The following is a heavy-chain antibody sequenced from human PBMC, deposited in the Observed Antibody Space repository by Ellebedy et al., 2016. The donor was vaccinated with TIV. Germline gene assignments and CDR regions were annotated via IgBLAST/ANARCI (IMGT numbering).Heavy chain of an antibody. CDR1: GGTFSSYA. Sequence: SVKVSXKASGGTFSSYAISWVRQAPGQGLEWMGGIIPIFGTANYAQKFQGRVTITADESTSTAYMELSSLRSEDTAVYYCARGVTRQTYYFDYWGQGTLVTVSS. V-gene: IGHV1-69*13. CDR2: IIPIFGTA. J-gene: IGHJ4*02. CDR3: ARGVTRQTYYFDY. D-gene: IGHD2-21*02.